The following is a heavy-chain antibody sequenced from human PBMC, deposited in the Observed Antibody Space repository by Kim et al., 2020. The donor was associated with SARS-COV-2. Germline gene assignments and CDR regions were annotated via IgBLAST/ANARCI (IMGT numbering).Heavy chain of an antibody. J-gene: IGHJ4*02. CDR1: GGSISSSSYY. CDR3: ARTPKIITAGGQFDY. D-gene: IGHD6-13*01. CDR2: IYYSGTT. V-gene: IGHV4-39*01. Sequence: SETLSLTCTVSGGSISSSSYYWGWIRQPPGKGLEWIGNIYYSGTTYYKPSLKSRVTISVDMSRNELSLKLSSVTAADTAVYYCARTPKIITAGGQFDYWGQGTLVTVS.